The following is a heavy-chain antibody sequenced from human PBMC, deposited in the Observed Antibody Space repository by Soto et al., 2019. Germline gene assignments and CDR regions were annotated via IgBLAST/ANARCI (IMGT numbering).Heavy chain of an antibody. D-gene: IGHD6-13*01. CDR1: GYSVASNSAA. CDR3: ARALAGYLALDAFDI. Sequence: PSHTLSLPFAISGYSVASNSAAWNLIRQSPSRGLEWLGRTYYRSKWYNDYAVSVKSRITINPDTSKNQFSLQLNSVTPEDTAVYYCARALAGYLALDAFDIWGQGTMVTVSS. V-gene: IGHV6-1*01. CDR2: TYYRSKWYN. J-gene: IGHJ3*02.